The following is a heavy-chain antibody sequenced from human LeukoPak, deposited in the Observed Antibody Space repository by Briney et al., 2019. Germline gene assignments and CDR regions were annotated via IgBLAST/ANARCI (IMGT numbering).Heavy chain of an antibody. Sequence: ASVKVSYKASGYTFTSYAMHWVRQAPGQRLEWMGWINTGNGNTKYSQKFQGRVTITRDTSASTAYMELSSLRSEDTAVYYCARVPTTVTTGCGYWGQGTLVTVSS. J-gene: IGHJ4*02. CDR1: GYTFTSYA. V-gene: IGHV1-3*04. CDR2: INTGNGNT. CDR3: ARVPTTVTTGCGY. D-gene: IGHD4-17*01.